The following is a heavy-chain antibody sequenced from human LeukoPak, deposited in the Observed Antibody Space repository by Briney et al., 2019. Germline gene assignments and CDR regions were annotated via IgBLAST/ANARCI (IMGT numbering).Heavy chain of an antibody. V-gene: IGHV3-73*01. Sequence: GGSLRLSCAASGFTFSSYAMSWVRQASGKGLEWVGHIRSKANSYATAYAASVKGRFTISRDDSKNTAYLQMNSLKTEDTAVYYCTRLGMGFDYWGQGTLVTVSS. CDR2: IRSKANSYAT. D-gene: IGHD7-27*01. CDR1: GFTFSSYA. CDR3: TRLGMGFDY. J-gene: IGHJ4*02.